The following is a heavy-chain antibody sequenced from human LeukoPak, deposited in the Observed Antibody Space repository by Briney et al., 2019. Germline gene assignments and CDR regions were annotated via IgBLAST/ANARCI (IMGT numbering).Heavy chain of an antibody. J-gene: IGHJ4*02. CDR3: ARKVRPDYSRFDY. V-gene: IGHV4-39*01. D-gene: IGHD4/OR15-4a*01. Sequence: SETLSLTCTVSGGSISSRSYYWGWIRQPPGKGLEWIGSIYYSGNTYYNPYLKSRVHISVDTSKNQFSLKLSSVTAADTAVYYCARKVRPDYSRFDYWGQGTLVTVSS. CDR2: IYYSGNT. CDR1: GGSISSRSYY.